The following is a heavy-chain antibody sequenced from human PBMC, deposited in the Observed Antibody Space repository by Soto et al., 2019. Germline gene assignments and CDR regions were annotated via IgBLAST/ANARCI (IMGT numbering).Heavy chain of an antibody. CDR1: GFTFSSYG. Sequence: GGSLRLSCAASGFTFSSYGMHWVRQAPGKGLEWVAVIWYDGSNKYYADSVKGRFTISRDNSKNTLYLQMNSLRAEDTAVYYCARGSVSPYYYYYYGMDVWGQGTTVTVSS. CDR3: ARGSVSPYYYYYYGMDV. V-gene: IGHV3-33*01. CDR2: IWYDGSNK. J-gene: IGHJ6*02.